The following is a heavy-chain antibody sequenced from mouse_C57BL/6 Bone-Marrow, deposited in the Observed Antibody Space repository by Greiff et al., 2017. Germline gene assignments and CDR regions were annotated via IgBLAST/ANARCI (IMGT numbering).Heavy chain of an antibody. CDR3: ARGGVITRD. CDR1: GYTFTSYW. CDR2: IDPSDSYT. Sequence: VQLQQPGAELVKPGASVKLSYKASGYTFTSYWMQWVKQRPGQGLEWIGEIDPSDSYTNYNQKFKGKATLTVDTSSSTAYMQLSSLTSEDSAVYYCARGGVITRDWGQGTLVTVSA. V-gene: IGHV1-50*01. J-gene: IGHJ3*01. D-gene: IGHD1-1*01.